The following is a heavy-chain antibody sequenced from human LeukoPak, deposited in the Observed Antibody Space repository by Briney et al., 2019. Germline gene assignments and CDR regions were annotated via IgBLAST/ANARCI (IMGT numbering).Heavy chain of an antibody. V-gene: IGHV3-48*03. D-gene: IGHD5-12*01. J-gene: IGHJ4*02. Sequence: PGGSLRLSCAASGFTFSSYEMNWVRQAPGKGLEWVSYISSSGSTIYYADSVKGRFTISRDNAKNSLYLQMNNLRAEDTAVYYCAGSDYLFDYWGQGTLVTVSS. CDR3: AGSDYLFDY. CDR2: ISSSGSTI. CDR1: GFTFSSYE.